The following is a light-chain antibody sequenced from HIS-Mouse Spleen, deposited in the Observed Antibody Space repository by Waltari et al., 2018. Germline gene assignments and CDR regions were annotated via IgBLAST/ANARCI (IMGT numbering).Light chain of an antibody. CDR2: QDS. Sequence: SYELTQPPSVSVSPGQTASITCSGDKLGDKYACWYQQKPGQSPVLVIYQDSTRPSGIPERFSGSNSGNTATLTISGTQAMDEADYDCQAWDSSTVGFGGGTKLTVL. V-gene: IGLV3-1*01. J-gene: IGLJ2*01. CDR3: QAWDSSTVG. CDR1: KLGDKY.